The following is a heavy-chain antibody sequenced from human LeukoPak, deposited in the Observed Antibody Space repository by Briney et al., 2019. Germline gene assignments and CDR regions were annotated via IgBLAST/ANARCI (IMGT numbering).Heavy chain of an antibody. CDR1: GFTFSSYW. CDR3: ARGRRDFDWLSDPFDY. V-gene: IGHV3-7*03. Sequence: GGSLRLSCVASGFTFSSYWMTWVRQAPGKGLEWVANIKTDGSQIYYVDSVKGRFTISRDNAKNSLYLQMNSLRAEDTAVYFCARGRRDFDWLSDPFDYWGQGTLVTVSS. D-gene: IGHD3-9*01. J-gene: IGHJ4*02. CDR2: IKTDGSQI.